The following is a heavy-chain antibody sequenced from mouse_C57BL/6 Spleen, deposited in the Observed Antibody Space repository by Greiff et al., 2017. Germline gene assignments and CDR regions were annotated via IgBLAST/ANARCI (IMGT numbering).Heavy chain of an antibody. J-gene: IGHJ2*01. Sequence: VQLQQPGAELVRPGSSVKLSCKASGYTFTSYWMHWVKQRPIQGLEWIGNIDPSDSETHYNEKFKGKATLTVDKASSTAYMQLSSLTSEDSAVYYWARGAYYYGSSDFECWGNGTTLTVCS. D-gene: IGHD1-1*01. CDR1: GYTFTSYW. CDR2: IDPSDSET. V-gene: IGHV1-52*01. CDR3: ARGAYYYGSSDFEC.